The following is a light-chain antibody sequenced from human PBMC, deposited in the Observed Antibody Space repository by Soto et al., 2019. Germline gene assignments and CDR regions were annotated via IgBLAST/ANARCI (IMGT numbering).Light chain of an antibody. J-gene: IGLJ2*01. CDR3: TSWTTSTTMI. CDR1: SIDIGAYNF. Sequence: QSALTQPASVSGSPGQSITISCTGTSIDIGAYNFVSWYQQHPGKAPKLMLYDVNIRPSGVSNRFSGSKSGNTASLTISGLQAEDEADYYCTSWTTSTTMIFGGWTKLTFL. CDR2: DVN. V-gene: IGLV2-14*03.